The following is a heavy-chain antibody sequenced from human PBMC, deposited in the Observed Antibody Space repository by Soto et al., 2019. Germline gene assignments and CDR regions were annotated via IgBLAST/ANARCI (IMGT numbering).Heavy chain of an antibody. CDR3: ARGAAYCGGDCYPTYGMDV. CDR2: ISAYNGNT. Sequence: ASVKVSCKASGYTFTSYGISWVRQAPGQGLEWMGWISAYNGNTNYAQKLQGRVTMTTDTSTSTAYMELRSLRSDDTAVYYCARGAAYCGGDCYPTYGMDVWGQGTTVTVSS. CDR1: GYTFTSYG. J-gene: IGHJ6*02. V-gene: IGHV1-18*01. D-gene: IGHD2-21*02.